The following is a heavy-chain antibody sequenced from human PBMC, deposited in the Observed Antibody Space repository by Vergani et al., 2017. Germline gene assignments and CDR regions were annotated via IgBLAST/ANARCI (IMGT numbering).Heavy chain of an antibody. Sequence: QVQLVESGGGVVQPGRSLRLSCAASGFTFSSYAMHWVRQAPGKGLEWVAVISYDGSNKYYADSVKGRFTISRDNSKNTLYLQMNSLRAEDTAVYYCARDLGTQGSFNMVRGVIITSPGPSEQGYGMDVWGQGTTVTVSS. V-gene: IGHV3-30-3*01. CDR3: ARDLGTQGSFNMVRGVIITSPGPSEQGYGMDV. CDR2: ISYDGSNK. J-gene: IGHJ6*02. D-gene: IGHD3-10*01. CDR1: GFTFSSYA.